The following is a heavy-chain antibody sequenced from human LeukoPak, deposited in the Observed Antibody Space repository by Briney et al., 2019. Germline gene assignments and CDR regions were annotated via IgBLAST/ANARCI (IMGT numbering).Heavy chain of an antibody. CDR3: AKDLGEQLVIGY. CDR2: IRYDGSNK. V-gene: IGHV3-30*02. D-gene: IGHD6-6*01. J-gene: IGHJ4*02. Sequence: GSLRLSCAASGFTFSSYGMHWVRQAPGKGLEWVAFIRYDGSNKYYADSVKGRFTISRDNSKNTLYLQMNSLRAEDTAVYYCAKDLGEQLVIGYWGQGTLVTVSS. CDR1: GFTFSSYG.